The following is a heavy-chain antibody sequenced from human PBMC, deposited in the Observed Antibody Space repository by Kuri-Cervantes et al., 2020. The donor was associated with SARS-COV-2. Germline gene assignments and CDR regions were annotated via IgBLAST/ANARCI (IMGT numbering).Heavy chain of an antibody. J-gene: IGHJ6*02. CDR2: IKQDGSET. CDR1: GITFSIYW. V-gene: IGHV3-7*03. CDR3: ARAPPPASPRGGMDV. D-gene: IGHD2-2*01. Sequence: GESLKISCAGSGITFSIYWMNWVRQAPGKGLEWVANIKQDGSETYYVDSVKGRFTISRDNAKNSLFLQMNSLRAEDTAVYYCARAPPPASPRGGMDVWGQGTTVTVSS.